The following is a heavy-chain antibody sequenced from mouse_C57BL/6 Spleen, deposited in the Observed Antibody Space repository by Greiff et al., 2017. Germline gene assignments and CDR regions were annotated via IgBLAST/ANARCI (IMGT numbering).Heavy chain of an antibody. D-gene: IGHD1-1*01. CDR2: ISSGGSYT. CDR3: ARHALYYGSSYGYFDV. Sequence: LVESGGDLVKPGGSLKLSCAASGFTFSSYGMSWVRQTPDKRLEWVATISSGGSYTYYPDSVKGRFTISRDNAKNTLYLQMSSLKSEDTAMYYCARHALYYGSSYGYFDVWGTGTTVTVSS. V-gene: IGHV5-6*01. CDR1: GFTFSSYG. J-gene: IGHJ1*03.